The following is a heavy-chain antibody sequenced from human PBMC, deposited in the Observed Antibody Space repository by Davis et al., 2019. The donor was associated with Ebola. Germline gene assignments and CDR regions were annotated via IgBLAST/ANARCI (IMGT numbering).Heavy chain of an antibody. Sequence: GGSLRLSCAASGFTFSGSAMHWVRQASGKGLEWVGRIRSKANSYATAYAASVKGRFTISRDDSKNTAYLQMNSLKTEDTAVYYCSVGAAVAGRSDYWGRGTLVTVSS. J-gene: IGHJ4*02. CDR3: SVGAAVAGRSDY. CDR1: GFTFSGSA. CDR2: IRSKANSYAT. D-gene: IGHD6-19*01. V-gene: IGHV3-73*01.